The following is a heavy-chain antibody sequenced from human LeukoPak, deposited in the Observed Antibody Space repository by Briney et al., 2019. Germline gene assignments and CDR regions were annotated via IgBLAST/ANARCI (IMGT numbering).Heavy chain of an antibody. D-gene: IGHD4-23*01. J-gene: IGHJ4*02. CDR1: GYDFSSYS. Sequence: ASVKVSCKASGYDFSSYSLSWVRHVPGQGLQWMGWISVYDGKTDYGPLQGRVTMTTDTFTGTAYMELRNLRSEDTAIYYCARHMTTVVTSLDYWGQGTMVTVSS. CDR2: ISVYDGKT. V-gene: IGHV1-18*01. CDR3: ARHMTTVVTSLDY.